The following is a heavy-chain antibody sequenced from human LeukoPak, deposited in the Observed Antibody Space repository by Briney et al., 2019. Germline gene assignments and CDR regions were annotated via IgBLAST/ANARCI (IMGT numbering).Heavy chain of an antibody. V-gene: IGHV3-30-3*01. CDR1: GFTFSSYA. Sequence: GGSLRLSCAASGFTFSSYAMHWVRQAPGKGLEWVAVISYDGSNKYYADSVKGRFTISRDNSKNTLYLQMNSLRAEDTAVYYCARERSGCSSTSCSLNFDYWGQGILVTVSS. J-gene: IGHJ4*02. D-gene: IGHD2-2*01. CDR2: ISYDGSNK. CDR3: ARERSGCSSTSCSLNFDY.